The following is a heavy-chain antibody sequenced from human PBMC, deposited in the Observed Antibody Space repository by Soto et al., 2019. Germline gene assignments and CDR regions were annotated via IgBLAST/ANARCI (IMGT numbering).Heavy chain of an antibody. CDR3: AREYYYTMDV. CDR1: GFTFRDYY. J-gene: IGHJ6*02. CDR2: IDSSTKYT. V-gene: IGHV3-11*05. Sequence: QVHLVESGGGLVRPGGSLRLSCEASGFTFRDYYMTWFRQAPGKGLEWLSYIDSSTKYTNHADSGKGRFTISRDKAQNSLYLQMNSLIADDTAVYYCAREYYYTMDVWGQGTMVTVSS.